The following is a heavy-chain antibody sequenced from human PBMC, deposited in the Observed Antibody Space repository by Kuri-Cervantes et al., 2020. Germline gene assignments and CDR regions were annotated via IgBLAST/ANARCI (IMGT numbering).Heavy chain of an antibody. CDR1: GGSISSGDYY. D-gene: IGHD3-10*01. CDR2: IYTSGST. J-gene: IGHJ6*02. V-gene: IGHV4-61*02. Sequence: SETLSLTCTVSGGSISSGDYYWSWIRQPPGKGLEWIGRIYTSGSTNYNPSLKSRVTMSVDTSKNQFSLKLSSVTAADTAVYYCARDSGNPMRFGELLFGVHYYGMDVWGQGTTVTVSS. CDR3: ARDSGNPMRFGELLFGVHYYGMDV.